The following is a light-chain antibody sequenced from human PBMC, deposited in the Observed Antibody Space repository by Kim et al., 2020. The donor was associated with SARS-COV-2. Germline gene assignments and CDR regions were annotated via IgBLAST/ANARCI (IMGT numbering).Light chain of an antibody. CDR1: SLRRYY. CDR2: GKN. CDR3: NSRDSSGNHWV. V-gene: IGLV3-19*01. J-gene: IGLJ3*02. Sequence: GKTGRITCQGDSLRRYYASWYQQKPAQAPVLVIYGKNNRPSGIPDRFSGSSSGNTASLTITGAQAEDEADYYCNSRDSSGNHWVFGGGTQLTVL.